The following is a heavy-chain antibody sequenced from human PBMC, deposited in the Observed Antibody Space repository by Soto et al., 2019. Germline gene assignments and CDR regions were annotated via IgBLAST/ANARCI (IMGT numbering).Heavy chain of an antibody. J-gene: IGHJ4*02. D-gene: IGHD4-17*01. CDR3: VTSYGDPPG. V-gene: IGHV3-74*01. CDR2: MNGDGSNT. CDR1: GFTFSAFW. Sequence: EVQLVESGGGLVQPGESLRLSCAASGFTFSAFWMHWVRLFPGKGLVWVSRMNGDGSNTAYADSVKGRFSISRDNAKNTLYLQMNGLRVDDTAVYYCVTSYGDPPGWGQGTLVTVSS.